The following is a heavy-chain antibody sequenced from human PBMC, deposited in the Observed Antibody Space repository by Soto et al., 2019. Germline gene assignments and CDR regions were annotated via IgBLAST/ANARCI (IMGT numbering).Heavy chain of an antibody. V-gene: IGHV3-74*01. Sequence: EVQLVESGGGLVQPGGSLRLSCAASGFTLSNYWMHWVRQPPGKGLVWVSHIRSDGSNTNYVDSVKGRFTVSRDHAKNTLYLQMNSLRVEDTAVYYCARGWGTAVAERTALDIWGQGTMVTVSS. D-gene: IGHD6-19*01. CDR3: ARGWGTAVAERTALDI. CDR2: IRSDGSNT. CDR1: GFTLSNYW. J-gene: IGHJ3*02.